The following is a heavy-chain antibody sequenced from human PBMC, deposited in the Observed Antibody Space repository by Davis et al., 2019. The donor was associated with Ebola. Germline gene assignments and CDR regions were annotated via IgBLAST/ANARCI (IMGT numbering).Heavy chain of an antibody. CDR1: GGTFSSYA. V-gene: IGHV1-18*01. Sequence: ASVKVSCKASGGTFSSYAISWVRQAPGRGLEWMGWISAYNDNTNYAQKLQGRVTMTTDTSTSTAYMELRSLRSDDTAVYYCASSRDMYSSSWYRFRHTPWGSNYGMDVWGQGTTVTVSS. J-gene: IGHJ6*02. CDR2: ISAYNDNT. D-gene: IGHD6-13*01. CDR3: ASSRDMYSSSWYRFRHTPWGSNYGMDV.